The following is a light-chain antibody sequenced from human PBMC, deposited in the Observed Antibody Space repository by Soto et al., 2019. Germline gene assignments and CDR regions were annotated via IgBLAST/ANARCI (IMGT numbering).Light chain of an antibody. CDR3: QQYGSSLSLT. Sequence: EIVLTQSPGTLSLSPGERDTHSCRASQSVSSSYLAWYQQKPGQAPRLLIYGASSRATGIPDRFSGSGSGTDFTLTISRLEPEDFAVYYCQQYGSSLSLTFGGGTKVDIK. CDR2: GAS. CDR1: QSVSSSY. J-gene: IGKJ4*01. V-gene: IGKV3-20*01.